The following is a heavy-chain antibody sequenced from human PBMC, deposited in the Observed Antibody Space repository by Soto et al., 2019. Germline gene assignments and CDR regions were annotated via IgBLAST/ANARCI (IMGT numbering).Heavy chain of an antibody. CDR2: VSNRNGVT. CDR1: GYTFANVD. V-gene: IGHV1-18*04. J-gene: IGHJ4*02. Sequence: GASVKVSCKTSGYTFANVDFSWVRQAPGQGLEWMGWVSNRNGVTNYAENFRDRVTISTDTSTNTVYMELRSLRSDDTAVYFCARERLNTGWYGFDYWGQGTQVTVSS. CDR3: ARERLNTGWYGFDY. D-gene: IGHD6-19*01.